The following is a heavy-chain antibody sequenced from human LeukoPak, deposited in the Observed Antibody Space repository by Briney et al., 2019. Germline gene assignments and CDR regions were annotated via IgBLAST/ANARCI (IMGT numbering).Heavy chain of an antibody. CDR3: ARRARATAGGDYFDY. CDR1: GGSISSYY. V-gene: IGHV4-59*08. J-gene: IGHJ4*02. Sequence: SETLSLTCTVSGGSISSYYWTGIRQPPGKGREWIGYIYYSGNTNYNPSLKSRVTISLDTSRNQFSLKLSSVTAADTAVYYCARRARATAGGDYFDYWGQGTLVTVSS. D-gene: IGHD6-13*01. CDR2: IYYSGNT.